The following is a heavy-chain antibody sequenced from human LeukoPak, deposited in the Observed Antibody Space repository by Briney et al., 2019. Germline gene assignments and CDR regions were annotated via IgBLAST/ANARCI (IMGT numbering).Heavy chain of an antibody. D-gene: IGHD6-6*01. CDR1: GFTFSNAW. Sequence: NPGGSLRLSCAASGFTFSNAWMSWVRQAPGKGLEWVGHIKSKTEGGTTDYAAPVKGRFTISRDDSKNTLYLQMNSLKTEDTAVYYCITDLRVGRSSGPHYFDYWGQGTLVTVSS. CDR3: ITDLRVGRSSGPHYFDY. V-gene: IGHV3-15*01. J-gene: IGHJ4*02. CDR2: IKSKTEGGTT.